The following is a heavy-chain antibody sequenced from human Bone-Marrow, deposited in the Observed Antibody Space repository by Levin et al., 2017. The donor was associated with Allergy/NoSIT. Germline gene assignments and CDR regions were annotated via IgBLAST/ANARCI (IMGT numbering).Heavy chain of an antibody. D-gene: IGHD6-13*01. Sequence: GGSLRLSCVASGFSFNTYGMHWVRQPPGKGLEWVAAIWYDGSNKYLGDSVRGRFTISRDNSKKTLFLQMNSLRAEDTAVYYCASGIAAAGTNFDYWGQGTQVTVSS. CDR3: ASGIAAAGTNFDY. V-gene: IGHV3-33*03. CDR2: IWYDGSNK. CDR1: GFSFNTYG. J-gene: IGHJ4*02.